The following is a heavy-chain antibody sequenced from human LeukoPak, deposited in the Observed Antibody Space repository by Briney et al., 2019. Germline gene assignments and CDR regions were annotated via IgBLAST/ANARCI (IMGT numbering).Heavy chain of an antibody. CDR2: ISYDGSNK. V-gene: IGHV3-30-3*01. D-gene: IGHD1-26*01. CDR1: GFTFSSYA. J-gene: IGHJ4*02. Sequence: PGGSLRLSCAASGFTFSSYAMHWVRQAPGKGLEWVAVISYDGSNKYYADSVKGRFTISRDNSRNTLYLQMNSLRAEDTAVYYCARPYESYSGSYYFDYWGQGTLVTVSS. CDR3: ARPYESYSGSYYFDY.